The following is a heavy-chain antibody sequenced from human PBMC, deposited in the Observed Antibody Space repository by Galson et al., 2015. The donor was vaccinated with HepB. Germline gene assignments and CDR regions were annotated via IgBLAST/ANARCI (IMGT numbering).Heavy chain of an antibody. Sequence: SLRLSCAASGFTFSHYSMNWVRQAPGKGLEWVSYINRNSIIYYADSVKGRFTISRDNGKNSLYLQMNSLRDEDTAVYYCARDPGLIGSTDYWGQGTLVTVSS. D-gene: IGHD1-7*01. J-gene: IGHJ4*02. V-gene: IGHV3-48*02. CDR1: GFTFSHYS. CDR3: ARDPGLIGSTDY. CDR2: INRNSII.